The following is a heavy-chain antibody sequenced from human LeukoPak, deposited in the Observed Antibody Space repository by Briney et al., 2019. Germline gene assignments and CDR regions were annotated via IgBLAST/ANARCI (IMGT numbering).Heavy chain of an antibody. D-gene: IGHD1-26*01. J-gene: IGHJ4*02. CDR3: ARGWELLSPFDY. Sequence: GALRLSCAASGFTFSSYAMHWVRQAPGKGLEYVSAISSNGGSTYYANSVKGRFTISRDNSKNTLYLQMGSLRAEDMAVYYCARGWELLSPFDYWGQGTLVTVSS. CDR2: ISSNGGST. CDR1: GFTFSSYA. V-gene: IGHV3-64*01.